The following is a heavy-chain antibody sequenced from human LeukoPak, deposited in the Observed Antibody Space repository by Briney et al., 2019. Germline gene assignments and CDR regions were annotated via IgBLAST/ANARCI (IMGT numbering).Heavy chain of an antibody. Sequence: AVKVSCKASGGTFSSNAISWVRQAPGPGLEWMGRIIPIFGTANYAQKFQGRVTITTDESTSTAYMELSSLRSEDTAVYYCARGIAVAKGWFDPWGQGTLVTVSS. V-gene: IGHV1-69*05. CDR2: IIPIFGTA. D-gene: IGHD6-19*01. J-gene: IGHJ5*02. CDR1: GGTFSSNA. CDR3: ARGIAVAKGWFDP.